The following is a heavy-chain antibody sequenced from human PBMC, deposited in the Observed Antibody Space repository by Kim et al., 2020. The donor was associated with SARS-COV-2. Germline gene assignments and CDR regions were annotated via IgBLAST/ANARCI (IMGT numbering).Heavy chain of an antibody. CDR1: GFTFSSYG. CDR2: ISYDGSNK. D-gene: IGHD3-16*01. V-gene: IGHV3-30*18. J-gene: IGHJ4*01. Sequence: GGSLRLSCAASGFTFSSYGMHWVRQAPGKGLEWVAVISYDGSNKYYADSVKGRFTISRDNSKNTLYLQMNSLRAEDTAVYYCAKEEDYVRRRTGPDYWG. CDR3: AKEEDYVRRRTGPDY.